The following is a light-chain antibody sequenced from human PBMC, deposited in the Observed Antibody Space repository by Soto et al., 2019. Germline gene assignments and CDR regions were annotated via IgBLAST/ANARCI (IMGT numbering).Light chain of an antibody. CDR1: SSDVGSYNL. V-gene: IGLV2-23*01. J-gene: IGLJ1*01. CDR3: CSYADSSTYV. CDR2: EDS. Sequence: QSVLTQPASVSGSPLRSITISCTGTSSDVGSYNLVSWYQQHPGKAPKLIIYEDSKRPSGVSNRFSGSKSGNTASLTISGLQTEDEADYYCCSYADSSTYVFGTGTKVTVL.